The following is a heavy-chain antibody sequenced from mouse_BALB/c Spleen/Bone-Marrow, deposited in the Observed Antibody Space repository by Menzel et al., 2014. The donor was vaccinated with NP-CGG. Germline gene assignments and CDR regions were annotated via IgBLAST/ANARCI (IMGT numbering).Heavy chain of an antibody. J-gene: IGHJ4*01. Sequence: EVKVVESGGGLVQPGGSRKLSCAASGFTFSSFGMHWVRQAPEKGLEWVAYISSGSSTIYYADTVKGRFTISRDNPKNTLFLQMTSLRSEDTAMYYCARWRYGYAMDYWGQGTSVTGSS. CDR1: GFTFSSFG. CDR3: ARWRYGYAMDY. CDR2: ISSGSSTI. V-gene: IGHV5-17*02. D-gene: IGHD2-14*01.